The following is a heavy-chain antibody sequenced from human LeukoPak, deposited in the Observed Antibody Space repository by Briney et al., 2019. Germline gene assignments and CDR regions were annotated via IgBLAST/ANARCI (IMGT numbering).Heavy chain of an antibody. J-gene: IGHJ4*02. D-gene: IGHD2-21*01. V-gene: IGHV3-23*01. CDR1: GFTFSDHY. Sequence: GGSLRLSCAASGFTFSDHYMSWIRQAPGKGLEWISAISGVGGSTYYADSVKGRFTISRDNSKNTLYLQMSSLRAEDTAVYYCAAISGYWGQGALVTVSS. CDR3: AAISGY. CDR2: ISGVGGST.